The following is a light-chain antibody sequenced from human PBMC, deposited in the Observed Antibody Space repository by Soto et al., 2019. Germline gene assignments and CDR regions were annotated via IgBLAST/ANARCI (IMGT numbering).Light chain of an antibody. CDR3: QKYNSVPFT. J-gene: IGKJ4*01. CDR1: QGIGNS. V-gene: IGKV1-27*01. CDR2: GAS. Sequence: DIQMTQSPSSLSASVGDRVTITCRASQGIGNSLAWYHQKPGRVPKLLIYGASTLQSGDRSRFSGSASGTDFTLTIISLQTEDVAAYYCQKYNSVPFTFGGGTKVEIK.